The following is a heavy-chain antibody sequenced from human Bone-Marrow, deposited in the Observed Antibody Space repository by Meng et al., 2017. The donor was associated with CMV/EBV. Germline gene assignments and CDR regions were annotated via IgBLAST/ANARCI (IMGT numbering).Heavy chain of an antibody. D-gene: IGHD1-26*01. V-gene: IGHV3-11*04. CDR3: ARANSGSLAFDY. Sequence: CAASGFTFSDYYMNWIRQAPGKGLEWVSYISSSGSTIYYADSVKGRFTFSRDNAKNSLYLQMNSLRAEDTAVYYCARANSGSLAFDYWGQGTLVTVSS. CDR2: ISSSGSTI. CDR1: GFTFSDYY. J-gene: IGHJ4*02.